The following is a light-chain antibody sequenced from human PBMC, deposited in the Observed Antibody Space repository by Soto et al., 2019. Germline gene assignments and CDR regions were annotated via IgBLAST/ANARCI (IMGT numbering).Light chain of an antibody. J-gene: IGKJ5*01. V-gene: IGKV1-39*01. Sequence: DIQMTQSPSSLSASVGDRVTITCRAGQSIGIYLNWYQEKPGRVPKLLIHTTSSLLSGVPSRFSGSGSGTDFTLTISRLQPEDFATYYCQQYYTTPTFGQGTRLEIK. CDR1: QSIGIY. CDR3: QQYYTTPT. CDR2: TTS.